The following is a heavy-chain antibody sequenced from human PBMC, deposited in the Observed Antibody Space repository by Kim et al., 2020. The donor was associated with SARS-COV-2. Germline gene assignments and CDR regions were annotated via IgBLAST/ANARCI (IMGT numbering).Heavy chain of an antibody. Sequence: ASVKVSCKASGYTFTSYAMHWVRQAPGQGLEWMGWINVGYGNTKYLQKFQGRVTITRDTSVSTAYMELSSLRSEDTAVYYCARDGTTRNGGYYFDYWGQGALVTVSS. CDR3: ARDGTTRNGGYYFDY. CDR2: INVGYGNT. CDR1: GYTFTSYA. D-gene: IGHD1-1*01. V-gene: IGHV1-3*01. J-gene: IGHJ4*02.